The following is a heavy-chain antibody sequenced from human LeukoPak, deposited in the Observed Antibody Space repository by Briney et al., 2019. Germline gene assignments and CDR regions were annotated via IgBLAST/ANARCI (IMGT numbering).Heavy chain of an antibody. Sequence: LRLSCAASGFTFSSYAMSWVRQAPGKGLEWIGYIYYSGSTYYNPSLTSRVTMSVDTSKNQFSLKLSSVTAADTAIYYCARDHTETSSLNFRNYYYYGMDIWGQGTTVIVSS. V-gene: IGHV4-31*02. CDR3: ARDHTETSSLNFRNYYYYGMDI. D-gene: IGHD4-4*01. CDR1: GFTFSSYA. J-gene: IGHJ6*02. CDR2: IYYSGST.